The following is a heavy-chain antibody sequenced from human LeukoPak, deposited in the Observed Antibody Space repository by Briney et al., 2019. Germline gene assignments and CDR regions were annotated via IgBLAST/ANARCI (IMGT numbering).Heavy chain of an antibody. J-gene: IGHJ4*02. CDR3: ARDPHGESGSYLGAFDY. D-gene: IGHD1-26*01. CDR2: INHSGST. V-gene: IGHV4-34*01. Sequence: SETLSLTCAVYGGSFSGYYWSWIRQPPGKGLEWIGEINHSGSTNYNPSLKSRVTISVDTSKNQFSLKLNSVTPEDTAVYYCARDPHGESGSYLGAFDYWGQGTLVTVSS. CDR1: GGSFSGYY.